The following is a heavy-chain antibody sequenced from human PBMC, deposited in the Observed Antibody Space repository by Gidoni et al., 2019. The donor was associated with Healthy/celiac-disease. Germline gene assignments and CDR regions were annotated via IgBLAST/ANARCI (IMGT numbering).Heavy chain of an antibody. CDR1: GGSFSGYY. D-gene: IGHD4-17*01. J-gene: IGHJ4*02. Sequence: QVQLQQWGAGLLKPSETLSLTCAVYGGSFSGYYWSWIRQPPGKGLEWIGEINHSGSTNYNPSLKSRVTISVDTSKNQFSLKLSSVTAADTAVYYCARVPNYGPGDYWGQGTLVTVSS. CDR3: ARVPNYGPGDY. CDR2: INHSGST. V-gene: IGHV4-34*01.